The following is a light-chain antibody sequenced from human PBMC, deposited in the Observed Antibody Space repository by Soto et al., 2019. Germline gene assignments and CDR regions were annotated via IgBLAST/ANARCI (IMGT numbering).Light chain of an antibody. Sequence: DIQLTQSPSSLSASVGDRVSITCRTIQTISTFLNWYHHRPGQASKLLIYSKSNLQSGVPSRFSGGGAGTEFTLTISSLQPEDFGSYSCQQNYNLPPTFGGGTRVQIK. CDR2: SKS. CDR1: QTISTF. J-gene: IGKJ4*01. V-gene: IGKV1-39*01. CDR3: QQNYNLPPT.